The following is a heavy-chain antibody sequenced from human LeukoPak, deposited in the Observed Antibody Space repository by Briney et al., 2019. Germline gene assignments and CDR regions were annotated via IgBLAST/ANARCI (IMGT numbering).Heavy chain of an antibody. D-gene: IGHD3-10*01. V-gene: IGHV3-30-3*01. Sequence: GGSLRLSCAAFGFTLSSYPMHWVRQAPGKGLEWVALMSYDGSNTYYADSVKGRFTISRDNSKNTLYLQMNSLRPEDTAVYYCARDVIEYGSGSYYTYWGQGTLVTVSS. CDR2: MSYDGSNT. J-gene: IGHJ4*02. CDR1: GFTLSSYP. CDR3: ARDVIEYGSGSYYTY.